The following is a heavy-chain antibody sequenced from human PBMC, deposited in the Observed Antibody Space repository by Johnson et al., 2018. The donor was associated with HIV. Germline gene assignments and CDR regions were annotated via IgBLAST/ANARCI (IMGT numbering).Heavy chain of an antibody. CDR1: GFIFSNYD. V-gene: IGHV3-30*18. D-gene: IGHD2-21*01. CDR3: AKAYCPGCDGFDI. J-gene: IGHJ3*02. CDR2: ISYDGSKK. Sequence: QMQLVESGGGVVQPGRSLRVSCAASGFIFSNYDMDWVRQAPGRGLEWVVSISYDGSKKYYGDSVKGRFTISRDNSKNTLYLQMDRLTPEDTGVYYCAKAYCPGCDGFDIWGQGTMVTVSS.